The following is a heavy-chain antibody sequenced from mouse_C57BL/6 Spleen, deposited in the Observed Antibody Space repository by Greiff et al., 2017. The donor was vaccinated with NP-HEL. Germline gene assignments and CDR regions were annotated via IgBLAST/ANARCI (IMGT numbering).Heavy chain of an antibody. CDR3: AREDWVAMDY. Sequence: EVKLVESGGGLVKPGGSLKLSCAASGFTFSDYGMHWVRQAPEKGLEWVAYISSGSSTIYYADTVKGSFTISRDNAKNTLFLQMTSLRSEDTAMYYCAREDWVAMDYWGQGTSVTVSS. CDR1: GFTFSDYG. CDR2: ISSGSSTI. D-gene: IGHD4-1*01. J-gene: IGHJ4*01. V-gene: IGHV5-17*01.